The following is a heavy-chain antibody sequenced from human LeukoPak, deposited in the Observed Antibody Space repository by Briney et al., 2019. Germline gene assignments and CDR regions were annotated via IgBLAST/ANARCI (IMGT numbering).Heavy chain of an antibody. V-gene: IGHV3-23*01. D-gene: IGHD5-18*01. CDR1: GFTFGSYA. J-gene: IGHJ4*02. Sequence: GGSLRLSCAASGFTFGSYAMSWVRQAPGKGLEWVSAISGSGGSTYYADSVKGRFTISRDNSKNTLYLQMNSLRAEDTAVYYCANTIQLWSPSDYWGQGTLVTVSS. CDR3: ANTIQLWSPSDY. CDR2: ISGSGGST.